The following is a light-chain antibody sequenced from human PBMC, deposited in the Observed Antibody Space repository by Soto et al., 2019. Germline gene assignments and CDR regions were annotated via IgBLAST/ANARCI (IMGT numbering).Light chain of an antibody. CDR2: DAS. CDR1: QSVSNS. J-gene: IGKJ5*01. Sequence: EIVLTQSLAAGSSSPRERATLSFRASQSVSNSLAWFQQKPGQAPRLLIYDASNRATGIPARFSGSGSGTDFTLTISSLEPEDFAVYYCQQPSEWITFSQGTRLEIK. CDR3: QQPSEWIT. V-gene: IGKV3-11*01.